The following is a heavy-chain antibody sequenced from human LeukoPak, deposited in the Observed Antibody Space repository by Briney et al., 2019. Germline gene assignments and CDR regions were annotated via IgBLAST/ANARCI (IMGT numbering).Heavy chain of an antibody. CDR1: GGSISSYY. J-gene: IGHJ6*03. CDR3: ARGREPYYYYYMDV. CDR2: IYYSGST. Sequence: SETLSLTCTVSGGSISSYYWSWIRQPPGKGLEWIGYIYYSGSTNYNPSLKSRVTISVDTSKNQFSLKLSSVTAADTAVYYCARGREPYYYYYMDVWGKGTTVTVSS. V-gene: IGHV4-59*01.